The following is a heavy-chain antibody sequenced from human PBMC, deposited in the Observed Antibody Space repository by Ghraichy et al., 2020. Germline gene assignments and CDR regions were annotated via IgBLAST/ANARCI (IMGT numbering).Heavy chain of an antibody. J-gene: IGHJ4*02. CDR3: ARVGYRSSSFDY. CDR2: IKEDGTVT. V-gene: IGHV3-7*01. Sequence: GESLNISCAPSGFTFSQYWMSWVRQAPGRGLEWVANIKEDGTVTYYVDSVEGRFTISRDNTKNSVYLQVNSLRAEDTGVYYCARVGYRSSSFDYWGRGTLVTVSS. D-gene: IGHD6-6*01. CDR1: GFTFSQYW.